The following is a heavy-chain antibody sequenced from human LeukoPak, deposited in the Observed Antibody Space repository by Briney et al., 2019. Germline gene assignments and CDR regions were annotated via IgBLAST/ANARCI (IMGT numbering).Heavy chain of an antibody. CDR2: IYYSGNT. Sequence: SETLSLTCTVSGDSIGSYYWTWIRQPPGKGLEWIGYIYYSGNTNYNTSLKSRVTMSLDTSKNQFSLNLTSVTTADTATYYCARGGTIFAVVALDIWGQGTMVPVSS. CDR1: GDSIGSYY. D-gene: IGHD3-3*01. J-gene: IGHJ3*02. CDR3: ARGGTIFAVVALDI. V-gene: IGHV4-59*01.